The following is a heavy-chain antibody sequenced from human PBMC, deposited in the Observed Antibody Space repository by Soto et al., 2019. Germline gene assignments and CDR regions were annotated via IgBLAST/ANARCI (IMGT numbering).Heavy chain of an antibody. D-gene: IGHD3-10*01. V-gene: IGHV3-30-3*01. J-gene: IGHJ4*02. CDR2: ISYDGSNK. CDR3: ARETPGYGSGSLDY. CDR1: GFTFSSYA. Sequence: QVQLVESGGGVVQPGRSLRLSCAASGFTFSSYAMHWVRQAPGKGLEWVAVISYDGSNKYYADSVKGRFTISRDNSKNTLYLQMNSLRAEDTAVYYCARETPGYGSGSLDYWGQGTLVTVSS.